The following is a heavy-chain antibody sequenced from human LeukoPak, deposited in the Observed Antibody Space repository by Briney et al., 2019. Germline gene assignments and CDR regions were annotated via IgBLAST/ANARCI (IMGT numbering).Heavy chain of an antibody. CDR3: TTDEDWNYARKDV. Sequence: GGSLRLSCAASGFTFNYAWMSWVRQVPGKGLEWVGQTVSEIDGGTTDYAAPVKGRFTISRDDSKSTLYLQMNSLKIEDTAVYYCTTDEDWNYARKDVWGQGATVIVS. J-gene: IGHJ6*02. D-gene: IGHD1-7*01. CDR1: GFTFNYAW. V-gene: IGHV3-15*04. CDR2: TVSEIDGGTT.